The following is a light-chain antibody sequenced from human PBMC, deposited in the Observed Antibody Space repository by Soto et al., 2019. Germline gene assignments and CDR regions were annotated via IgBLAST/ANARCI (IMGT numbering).Light chain of an antibody. CDR3: QQDNSYPVT. CDR2: KAS. Sequence: DIQMTQFPSTLSASVGDRVTISCRASQTINTWLAWYQQKPGKAPKFLIHKASNLESGVPSRFSGSGSGTEFTLTISCLLPDDFASSFCQQDNSYPVTFGQGTKLEIK. J-gene: IGKJ2*01. V-gene: IGKV1-5*03. CDR1: QTINTW.